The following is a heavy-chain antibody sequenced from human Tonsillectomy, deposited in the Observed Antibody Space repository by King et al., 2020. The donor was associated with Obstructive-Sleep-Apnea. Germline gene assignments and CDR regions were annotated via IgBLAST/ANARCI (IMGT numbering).Heavy chain of an antibody. CDR1: GFIFSMYA. D-gene: IGHD3-10*01. CDR3: ALWFGELYDPLSFDY. J-gene: IGHJ4*02. Sequence: VQLVESGGGLVQPGGSLRLSCSASGFIFSMYAILWVRQAPGKGLEYVSAIIMKGVSTFYADSVKGRFTISRDNSKDTLYLQMSSLRTEDTAVYYCALWFGELYDPLSFDYWGQGTLVTVSS. V-gene: IGHV3-64D*09. CDR2: IIMKGVST.